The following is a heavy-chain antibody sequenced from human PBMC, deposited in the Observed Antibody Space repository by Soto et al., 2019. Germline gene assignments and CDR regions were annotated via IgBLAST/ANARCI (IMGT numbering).Heavy chain of an antibody. J-gene: IGHJ4*02. CDR1: GGTFISYT. D-gene: IGHD4-17*01. Sequence: ASVTVSCKASGGTFISYTISWVRQAPGQGLEWMGRIIPILGIANYAQKFQGRVTITADKSTSTAYMELSSLRSEDTAVYYCARAQLYGDPDYFDYWGQGALVTVSS. V-gene: IGHV1-69*02. CDR2: IIPILGIA. CDR3: ARAQLYGDPDYFDY.